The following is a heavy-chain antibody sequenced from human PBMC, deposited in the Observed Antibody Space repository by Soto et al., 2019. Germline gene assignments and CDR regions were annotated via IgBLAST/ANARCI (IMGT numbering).Heavy chain of an antibody. V-gene: IGHV3-23*01. Sequence: GGSLRISCAASGFTFSSYAMSWVRQAPGKGLEWVSAISGSGGSTYYADSVKGRFTISRDNSKNTLYLQMNSLRAEDTAVYYCARARYDSSGYPYYFDYWGQGTLVTVSS. CDR1: GFTFSSYA. CDR3: ARARYDSSGYPYYFDY. D-gene: IGHD3-22*01. J-gene: IGHJ4*02. CDR2: ISGSGGST.